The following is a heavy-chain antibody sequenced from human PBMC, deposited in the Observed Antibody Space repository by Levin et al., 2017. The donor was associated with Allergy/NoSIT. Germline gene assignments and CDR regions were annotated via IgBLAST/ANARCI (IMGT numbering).Heavy chain of an antibody. CDR2: IYWDDDK. J-gene: IGHJ4*02. Sequence: SGPTLVKPTQTLTLTCTFSGFSLSTSGVGVGWIRQPPGKALEWLALIYWDDDKRYSPSLKSRLTITKDTSKNQVVITMTNMDPVDTATYYCAHCLGDYYGSGSYLEYYFDYWGQGTLVTVSS. V-gene: IGHV2-5*02. CDR1: GFSLSTSGVG. CDR3: AHCLGDYYGSGSYLEYYFDY. D-gene: IGHD3-10*01.